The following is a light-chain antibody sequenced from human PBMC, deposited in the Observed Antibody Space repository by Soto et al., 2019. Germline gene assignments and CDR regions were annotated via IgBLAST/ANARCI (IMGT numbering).Light chain of an antibody. CDR2: LEGSGSY. Sequence: QPVLTQSSSASASLGSSVKLTCTLSSGHSSYIIAWHQQQPGKAPRYSMKLEGSGSYNKGSGVPDRFSGSSSGADRYLTISNLQSEDEADYYCETWDSNTRAFGGGTQLTVL. V-gene: IGLV4-60*03. CDR1: SGHSSYI. J-gene: IGLJ2*01. CDR3: ETWDSNTRA.